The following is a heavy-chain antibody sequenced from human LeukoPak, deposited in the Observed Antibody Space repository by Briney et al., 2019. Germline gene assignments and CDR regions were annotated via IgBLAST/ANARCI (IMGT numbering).Heavy chain of an antibody. J-gene: IGHJ6*03. D-gene: IGHD3-3*01. V-gene: IGHV1-69*08. Sequence: ASVKVSCKASGCTFTSYTISWVRQAPGQGLEWMGRIIPILGGANYAQKFQGRVTITTDKSTSTAYMELSSLRSEDNAVYYCARVQREEVVSIFGVVKHYYYMDVWGKGTTVTVP. CDR1: GCTFTSYT. CDR2: IIPILGGA. CDR3: ARVQREEVVSIFGVVKHYYYMDV.